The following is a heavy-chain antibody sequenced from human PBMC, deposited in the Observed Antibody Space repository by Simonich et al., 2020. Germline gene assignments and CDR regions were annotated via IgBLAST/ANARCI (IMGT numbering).Heavy chain of an antibody. CDR3: ARDRNWGWFDP. D-gene: IGHD7-27*01. V-gene: IGHV3-30*07. J-gene: IGHJ5*02. CDR2: ISYDGSNK. CDR1: GFTFSSYA. Sequence: QVQLVESGGGVVQPGRSLRLSCAASGFTFSSYAMHWVRQAPGKGLEGVAVISYDGSNKYYADSVEGRFTISRDNSKNTLYLQMNSLRAEDTAVYYCARDRNWGWFDPWGQGTLVTVSS.